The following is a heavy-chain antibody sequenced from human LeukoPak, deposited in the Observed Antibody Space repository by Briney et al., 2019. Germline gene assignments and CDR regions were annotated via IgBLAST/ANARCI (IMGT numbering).Heavy chain of an antibody. Sequence: GASVKVSCKASGYTFTDYYIHWVRQAPGQGLEWMGWIIPKNGGTNYAPNFQGRVTLTRDTSISTGYMELSRLTSDDTAVYYCARTRGDQTYLAYLDYWGQGTLVTVSS. CDR2: IIPKNGGT. CDR1: GYTFTDYY. J-gene: IGHJ4*02. D-gene: IGHD3-3*02. V-gene: IGHV1-2*02. CDR3: ARTRGDQTYLAYLDY.